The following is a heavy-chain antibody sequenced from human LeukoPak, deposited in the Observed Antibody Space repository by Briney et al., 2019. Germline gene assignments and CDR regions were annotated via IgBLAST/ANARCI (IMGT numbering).Heavy chain of an antibody. CDR3: ARERDGIFGVVNWFDP. CDR2: INAGNGNT. Sequence: ASVKVSCKASGYTFTSYAMHWVRQAPGQRLEWMGWINAGNGNTKYSQKFQGRVIITRDTSASTAYMELSSLRSEDTAVYYCARERDGIFGVVNWFDPWGQGTLVTVSS. D-gene: IGHD3-3*01. CDR1: GYTFTSYA. J-gene: IGHJ5*02. V-gene: IGHV1-3*01.